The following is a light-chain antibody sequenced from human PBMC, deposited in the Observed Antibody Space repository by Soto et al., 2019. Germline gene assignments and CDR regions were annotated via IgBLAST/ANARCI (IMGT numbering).Light chain of an antibody. CDR2: RAS. J-gene: IGKJ1*01. V-gene: IGKV1-5*03. Sequence: DIQMTQSPSALSASVGDTVTFTCRASQHVSHWLAWYQQKPGKAPKLLIYRASNLESGVPSRFSGSGSGTEFTLTITSLQPDDFATYYCQEYNSDSGTFGQGTKVDIK. CDR1: QHVSHW. CDR3: QEYNSDSGT.